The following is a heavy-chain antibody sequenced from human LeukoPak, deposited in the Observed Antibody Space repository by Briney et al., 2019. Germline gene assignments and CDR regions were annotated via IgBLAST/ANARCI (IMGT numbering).Heavy chain of an antibody. CDR3: ARDHMINQWMWDY. CDR1: GYTFTNYT. Sequence: ASVKVSCKASGYTFTNYTLNWVRQAPGQGLEWMGIINPSGGSTSYAQKFQGRVTMTRDTSTSTVYMELSSLRSEDTAVYYCARDHMINQWMWDYWGQGTLVTVSS. V-gene: IGHV1-46*01. CDR2: INPSGGST. J-gene: IGHJ4*02. D-gene: IGHD3-16*01.